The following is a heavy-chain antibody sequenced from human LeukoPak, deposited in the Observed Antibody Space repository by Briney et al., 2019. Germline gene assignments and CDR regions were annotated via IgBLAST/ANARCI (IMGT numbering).Heavy chain of an antibody. CDR3: ARDPTTYYYYMDV. D-gene: IGHD1-26*01. CDR2: ISYDGYNK. CDR1: GFTFSNYA. J-gene: IGHJ6*03. V-gene: IGHV3-30*04. Sequence: PGGSLRLSCAASGFTFSNYAMHWVRQAPGKGLEWVAVISYDGYNKYYADSVKGRFTVARDNSKNTLYLQMNSLRAEDTAVYYCARDPTTYYYYMDVWGKGTTVTVSS.